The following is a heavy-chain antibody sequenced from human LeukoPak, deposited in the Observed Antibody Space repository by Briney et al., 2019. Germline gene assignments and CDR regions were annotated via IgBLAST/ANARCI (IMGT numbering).Heavy chain of an antibody. CDR2: IKQDGRER. Sequence: GGSLRLSCAASGFTLSSFWMSWGRQTPGKGLEWVANIKQDGRERYYVGSVQGRFPLHRDHARNSMYLPMNSLRAEDPAVYYCASPPGGKTAALGFDLRGRGTLVTVSS. CDR3: ASPPGGKTAALGFDL. D-gene: IGHD6-13*01. V-gene: IGHV3-7*01. J-gene: IGHJ2*01. CDR1: GFTLSSFW.